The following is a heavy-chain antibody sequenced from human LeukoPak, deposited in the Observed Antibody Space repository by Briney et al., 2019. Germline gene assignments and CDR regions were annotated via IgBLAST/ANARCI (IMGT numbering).Heavy chain of an antibody. J-gene: IGHJ4*02. CDR1: GFTVSGSY. CDR3: ARRGDGGRSFDY. V-gene: IGHV3-53*01. Sequence: GGSQRLSCAASGFTVSGSYMNWVRQAPGKGLEWVSLIYGGGNTYYADSVKGRFTISRDNSKNTLYLQMNSLRAEDTAVYYCARRGDGGRSFDYWGQGTLVTVSS. D-gene: IGHD4-23*01. CDR2: IYGGGNT.